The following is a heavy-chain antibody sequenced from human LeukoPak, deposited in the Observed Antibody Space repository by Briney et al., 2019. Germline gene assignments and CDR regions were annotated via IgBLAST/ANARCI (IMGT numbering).Heavy chain of an antibody. J-gene: IGHJ4*02. CDR2: IGISSGNT. D-gene: IGHD1-1*01. CDR1: GFPFSDYS. CDR3: ARDHNYAFDN. V-gene: IGHV3-48*04. Sequence: GSLRLSCTTSGFPFSDYSMNWVRQAPGKGLEWISYIGISSGNTTYADSVRGRFTISADNAKNSLYLQMNSLRVEDTAVYYCARDHNYAFDNWGQGTLVSVSS.